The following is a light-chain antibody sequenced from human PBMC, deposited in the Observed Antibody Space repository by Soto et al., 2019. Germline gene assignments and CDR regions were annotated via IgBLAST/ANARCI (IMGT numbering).Light chain of an antibody. V-gene: IGKV3-11*01. Sequence: EIVLTQSPATLSLSPGERATLSCRASRSVRSYLAWYQQKPGQAPRLLIYDASNRAAGIPARFSGSGSETDFTLTISHLELEELAVYYCEQRDAWPHITVGQWTRLEMK. CDR1: RSVRSY. J-gene: IGKJ5*01. CDR2: DAS. CDR3: EQRDAWPHIT.